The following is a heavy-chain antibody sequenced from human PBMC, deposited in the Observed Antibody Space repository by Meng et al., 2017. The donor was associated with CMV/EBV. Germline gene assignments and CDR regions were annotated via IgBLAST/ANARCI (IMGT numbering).Heavy chain of an antibody. D-gene: IGHD3-10*01. Sequence: ASVKVSCKASGYTFTGYYMHWVRQAPGQGLEWMGWINPNSGGTNYAQKFQGRVTMIRDTSISTAYMELSRLRSDDTAVYYCARELGSYDAFDIWGQGTMVTVSS. CDR3: ARELGSYDAFDI. J-gene: IGHJ3*02. V-gene: IGHV1-2*02. CDR1: GYTFTGYY. CDR2: INPNSGGT.